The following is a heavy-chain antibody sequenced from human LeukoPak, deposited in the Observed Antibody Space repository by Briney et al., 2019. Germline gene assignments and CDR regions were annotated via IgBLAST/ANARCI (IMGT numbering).Heavy chain of an antibody. J-gene: IGHJ4*02. CDR1: GGSFSGYY. D-gene: IGHD3-10*01. CDR2: INHSGST. Sequence: SETLSLTCAVYGGSFSGYYWRWIRQPPGKGLEWIGGINHSGSTNYNPSLKSRVTISVDTSKNQFSLKLSSVTAADTAVYYCARASGGSGSYPFDYWGQGTLVTVSS. CDR3: ARASGGSGSYPFDY. V-gene: IGHV4-34*01.